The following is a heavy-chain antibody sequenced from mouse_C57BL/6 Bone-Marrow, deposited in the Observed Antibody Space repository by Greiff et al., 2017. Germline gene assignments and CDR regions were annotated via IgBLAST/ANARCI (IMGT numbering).Heavy chain of an antibody. CDR1: GYTFTSYW. CDR2: IDPSDSYT. D-gene: IGHD2-3*01. V-gene: IGHV1-69*01. J-gene: IGHJ3*01. CDR3: AREDDGYYSAWFAY. Sequence: QVQLQQSGAELVMPGASVKLSCKASGYTFTSYWMHWVKQRPGQGLEWIGEIDPSDSYTNYNQKFKGKSTLTVDTSSTTAYMQLSSLTSAYSAVYYCAREDDGYYSAWFAYWGQGTLVTVSA.